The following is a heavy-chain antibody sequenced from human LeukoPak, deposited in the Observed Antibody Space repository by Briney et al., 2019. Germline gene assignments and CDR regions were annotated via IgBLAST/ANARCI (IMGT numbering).Heavy chain of an antibody. D-gene: IGHD6-13*01. CDR3: ARAGGSSSNFDY. CDR2: IYYSGST. Sequence: PSETLSLTCTVSGGSISSYYWSWIRQPPGKGLEWIGYIYYSGSTNYNPSLKSRVTISVDTSKNQFSLKLSSVTAADTAVYYCARAGGSSSNFDYWGQGTLVTVSS. CDR1: GGSISSYY. J-gene: IGHJ4*02. V-gene: IGHV4-59*01.